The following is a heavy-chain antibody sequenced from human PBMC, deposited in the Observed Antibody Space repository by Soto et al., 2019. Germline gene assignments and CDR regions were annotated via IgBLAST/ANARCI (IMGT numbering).Heavy chain of an antibody. CDR1: GFIFDDYG. Sequence: EVQLVESGGGLVQPGRSLRLSCAVSGFIFDDYGMHWVRQAPGKGLEWVSGISWNSGFIDYADSVKGRFTISRDNTENSLYLQMNSLRPEDTAFYYCAKGNGYGLSHSYIDVWGKGIMVTVSS. CDR2: ISWNSGFI. D-gene: IGHD5-12*01. J-gene: IGHJ6*03. V-gene: IGHV3-9*01. CDR3: AKGNGYGLSHSYIDV.